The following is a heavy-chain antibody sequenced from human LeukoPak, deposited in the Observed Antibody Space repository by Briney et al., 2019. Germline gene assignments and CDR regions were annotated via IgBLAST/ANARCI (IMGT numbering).Heavy chain of an antibody. CDR2: IRYDGSNK. J-gene: IGHJ4*02. D-gene: IGHD3-3*01. V-gene: IGHV3-30*02. CDR1: GFTFSSYG. CDR3: AKDRANYDFWSGLSSLPPFLY. Sequence: AGGSLRLSCAASGFTFSSYGMHWVRQAPGKGLEWVAFIRYDGSNKYYADSVKGRFTISRDNSKNTLYLQMNSLRAEDTAVYYCAKDRANYDFWSGLSSLPPFLYWGQGTLVTVSS.